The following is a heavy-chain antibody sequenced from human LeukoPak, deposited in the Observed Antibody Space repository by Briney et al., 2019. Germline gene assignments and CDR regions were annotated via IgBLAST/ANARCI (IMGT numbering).Heavy chain of an antibody. J-gene: IGHJ4*02. V-gene: IGHV3-23*01. D-gene: IGHD6-19*01. CDR3: AKAGAVAGKAFYYFDY. Sequence: GGSLRLSCAASGFTFSSYGMSWVRQAPGKGLEWVSAISGSGGSTYYADSVKGRFTISRDNSKNTLYLQMNSLRAEDTAVYYCAKAGAVAGKAFYYFDYWGQGTLVTVSS. CDR1: GFTFSSYG. CDR2: ISGSGGST.